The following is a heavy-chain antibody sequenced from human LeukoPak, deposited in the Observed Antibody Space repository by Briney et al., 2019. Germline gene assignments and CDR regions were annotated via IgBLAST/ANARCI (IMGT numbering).Heavy chain of an antibody. D-gene: IGHD7-27*01. V-gene: IGHV3-30*07. CDR1: GFTFSSYA. CDR3: AKPQLGTDYYYGMDV. J-gene: IGHJ6*02. Sequence: GGSLRLSCAASGFTFSSYAMHWVRQAPGKGLEWVAVISYDGSNKYYADSVKGRFTISRDNSKNTLYLQMNSLRAEDTAVYYCAKPQLGTDYYYGMDVWGQGTTVTVSS. CDR2: ISYDGSNK.